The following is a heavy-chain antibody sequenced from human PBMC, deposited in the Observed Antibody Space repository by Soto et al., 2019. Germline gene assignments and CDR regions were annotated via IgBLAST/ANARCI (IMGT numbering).Heavy chain of an antibody. CDR2: MNPATGNT. J-gene: IGHJ3*02. Sequence: ASVKVSCKASGYTFTSFDINWVRQAPGQGLEWMGRMNPATGNTGFAQKFQGRVTMTRNTSISTAYLELSSLRSEDTAVFYCARGLLRYFDWLIHGAFDIWGQGTMVTVSS. V-gene: IGHV1-8*01. D-gene: IGHD3-9*01. CDR1: GYTFTSFD. CDR3: ARGLLRYFDWLIHGAFDI.